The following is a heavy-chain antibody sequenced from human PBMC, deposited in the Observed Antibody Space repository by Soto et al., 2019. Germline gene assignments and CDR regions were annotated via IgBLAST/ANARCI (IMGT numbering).Heavy chain of an antibody. Sequence: QVQLVQSGAEVKKPGSSVKVSCKASGGTFNSYGVSWVRQAPGPGLGWMGTLIPMFGTTNYAERFQGRVTITASESTATVYMAPSSLGSEDSAVYICARVSQYQCYAMDIWGQGTTVTVSS. D-gene: IGHD6-19*01. CDR2: LIPMFGTT. CDR3: ARVSQYQCYAMDI. CDR1: GGTFNSYG. J-gene: IGHJ6*02. V-gene: IGHV1-69*18.